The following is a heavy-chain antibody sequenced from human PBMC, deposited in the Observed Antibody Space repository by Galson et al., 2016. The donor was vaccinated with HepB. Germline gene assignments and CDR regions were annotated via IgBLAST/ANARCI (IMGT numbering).Heavy chain of an antibody. V-gene: IGHV1-46*01. J-gene: IGHJ4*02. CDR3: ATLTVTSRSPFDY. Sequence: SVKVSCKASGYTFTSYYMHWVRQAPGQGLEWMGIINPSGGFTAYAQKFQGRVTMTRDTSTSTVYMELSSLRSEDTAVYYCATLTVTSRSPFDYWGQGTLVTV. CDR1: GYTFTSYY. CDR2: INPSGGFT. D-gene: IGHD4-17*01.